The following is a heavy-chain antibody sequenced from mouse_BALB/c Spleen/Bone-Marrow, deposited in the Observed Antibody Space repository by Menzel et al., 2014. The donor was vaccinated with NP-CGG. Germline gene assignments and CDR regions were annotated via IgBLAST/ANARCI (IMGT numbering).Heavy chain of an antibody. CDR1: GFTFSSYY. Sequence: EVQRVESGGGLVKPGGSLKLSCAASGFTFSSYYMSWVRQTPEKRLELVAAINSNGGSTYYPDTVKGRFTISRDNAKNALYLQMSSLKSEDTALYYCARHGGYGNYFDYWGQGTTLTVSS. CDR2: INSNGGST. D-gene: IGHD2-10*02. J-gene: IGHJ2*01. CDR3: ARHGGYGNYFDY. V-gene: IGHV5-6-2*01.